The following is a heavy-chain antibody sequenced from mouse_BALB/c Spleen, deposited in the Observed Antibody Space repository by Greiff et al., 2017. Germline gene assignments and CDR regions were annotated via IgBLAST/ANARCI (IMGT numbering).Heavy chain of an antibody. CDR1: GYSITSGYY. D-gene: IGHD1-1*01. CDR2: ISYDGSN. Sequence: VQLKESGPGLVKPSQSLSLTCSVTGYSITSGYYWNWIRQFPGNKLEWMGYISYDGSNNYNPSLKNRISITRDTSKNQFFLKLNSVTTEDTATYYCASGDYDGSSQGFAYWGQGTLVTVSA. V-gene: IGHV3-6*02. J-gene: IGHJ3*01. CDR3: ASGDYDGSSQGFAY.